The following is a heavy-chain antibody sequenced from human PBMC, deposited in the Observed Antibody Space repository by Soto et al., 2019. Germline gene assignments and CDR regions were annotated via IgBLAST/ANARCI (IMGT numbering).Heavy chain of an antibody. CDR1: GDSISSGGHY. Sequence: PSETLSLTCTVSGDSISSGGHYWSWIRQHPGKRPEWIGYISYSGIVYYNPSLESRFTISVDTSKNQFSLRSDDTAVYYCARDTYGSGAGYWGQGTLVNVSS. D-gene: IGHD3-10*01. CDR3: ARDTYGSGAGY. J-gene: IGHJ4*02. CDR2: ISYSGIV. V-gene: IGHV4-31*03.